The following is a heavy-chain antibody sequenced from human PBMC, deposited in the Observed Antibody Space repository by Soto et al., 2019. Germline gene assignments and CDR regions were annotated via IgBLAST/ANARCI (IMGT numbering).Heavy chain of an antibody. Sequence: ASVKVSCKASGYTFPSYAVHWVRQAPGQRLEWMGWINVGNGNTKYSQKFQGRVTITRDTSASTAYMELSSLRSEDTAVYYCARDYLLGGCYYYGSESYYNWPAFDIWGQGTMVTVSS. CDR2: INVGNGNT. CDR1: GYTFPSYA. V-gene: IGHV1-3*01. CDR3: ARDYLLGGCYYYGSESYYNWPAFDI. J-gene: IGHJ3*02. D-gene: IGHD3-10*01.